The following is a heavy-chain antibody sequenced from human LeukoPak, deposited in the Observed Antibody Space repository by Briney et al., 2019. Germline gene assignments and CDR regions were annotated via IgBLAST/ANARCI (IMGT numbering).Heavy chain of an antibody. D-gene: IGHD2-21*02. V-gene: IGHV1-18*01. CDR3: ARESVVGDTFDY. CDR2: ISTYNGNT. J-gene: IGHJ4*02. Sequence: GASVKVSCKASGYTFTSYGISWVRQAPGQGLEWMGWISTYNGNTNYAQKVQGRVTMTTDTSTSTAYMEVRSLRSDDTAVYYCARESVVGDTFDYWGQGTLVTVSS. CDR1: GYTFTSYG.